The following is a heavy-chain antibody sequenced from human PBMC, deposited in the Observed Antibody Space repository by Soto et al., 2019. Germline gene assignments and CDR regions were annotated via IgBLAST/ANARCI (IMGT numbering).Heavy chain of an antibody. CDR1: GFTFTSYS. Sequence: EVQLVESGGGLVKPGGSLRISCAASGFTFTSYSMNWVRRTPGKGLEWVSSISRGSDYIHYADSLKGRFTISRDNAKNSMYLQMNSLRDEDTPVYYCARVIGGYRSGNYYYYGMDVWGQGTTVTVSS. J-gene: IGHJ6*02. CDR2: ISRGSDYI. V-gene: IGHV3-21*01. D-gene: IGHD1-26*01. CDR3: ARVIGGYRSGNYYYYGMDV.